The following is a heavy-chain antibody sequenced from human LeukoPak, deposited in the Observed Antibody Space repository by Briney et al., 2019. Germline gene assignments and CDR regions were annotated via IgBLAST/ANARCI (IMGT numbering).Heavy chain of an antibody. J-gene: IGHJ4*02. Sequence: PGGSLRLSCAASGFTFSSYGMHWVHQAPGKGLEWVAVISYDGSNKYYADSVKGRFTISRDNSKNTLYLQMNSLRAEDTAVYYCARDRMVTLYYFEYWGQGTLVTVSS. CDR3: ARDRMVTLYYFEY. CDR2: ISYDGSNK. CDR1: GFTFSSYG. V-gene: IGHV3-30*03. D-gene: IGHD2-21*02.